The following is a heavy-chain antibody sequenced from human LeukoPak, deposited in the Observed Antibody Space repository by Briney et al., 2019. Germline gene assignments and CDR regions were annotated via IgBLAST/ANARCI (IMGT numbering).Heavy chain of an antibody. Sequence: ASVKVSCKASGYTFTGYYMHWVRQAPGQGLGWMGWINPNSGGTNYAQKFQGRVTMTRDTSISTAYMELSRLRSDDTAVYYCARANGDSSSWYDYWGQGTLVTVSS. D-gene: IGHD6-13*01. V-gene: IGHV1-2*02. CDR3: ARANGDSSSWYDY. J-gene: IGHJ4*02. CDR1: GYTFTGYY. CDR2: INPNSGGT.